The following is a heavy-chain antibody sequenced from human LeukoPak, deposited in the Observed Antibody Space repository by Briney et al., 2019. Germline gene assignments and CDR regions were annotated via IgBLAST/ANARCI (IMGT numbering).Heavy chain of an antibody. D-gene: IGHD6-13*01. CDR2: ISITGAST. CDR3: AKGGSSWSRNWFDP. Sequence: PGGSLRLSCAASGFTFSSYAMNWVRQAPGKGLEWVSTISITGASTYYADSVKGRFTISRDNSNNMLYLQITNLRAEDTALYYCAKGGSSWSRNWFDPWGQGTLVTVSS. CDR1: GFTFSSYA. J-gene: IGHJ5*02. V-gene: IGHV3-23*01.